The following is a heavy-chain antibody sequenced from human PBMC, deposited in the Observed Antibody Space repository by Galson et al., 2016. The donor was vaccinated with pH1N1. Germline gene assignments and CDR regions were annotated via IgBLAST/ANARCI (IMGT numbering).Heavy chain of an antibody. CDR1: GYTFRRYG. CDR2: ISVYNGNT. CDR3: ARSYSGYDRHYYSGMDV. V-gene: IGHV1-18*04. D-gene: IGHD5-12*01. J-gene: IGHJ6*02. Sequence: SVKVSCKASGYTFRRYGISWVRQAPGQGLEWMGWISVYNGNTNYAQKLQGRVTMTTDTPTSTAYMELRSLRSDDTAVYYCARSYSGYDRHYYSGMDVWGQGTTVTVSS.